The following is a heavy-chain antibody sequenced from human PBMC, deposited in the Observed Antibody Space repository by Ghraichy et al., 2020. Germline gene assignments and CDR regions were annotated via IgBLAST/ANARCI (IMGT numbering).Heavy chain of an antibody. D-gene: IGHD6-13*01. CDR3: AKETQRTTVAGPIDY. V-gene: IGHV3-23*01. J-gene: IGHJ4*02. CDR1: GFTFNSYA. Sequence: GGSLRLSCAGSGFTFNSYAMNWVRQAPGKGLEWVSIISGRGSTTYYADSVKGRFTISRDNSKSILYLQMNSLRAEDTAIYYCAKETQRTTVAGPIDYWGQGTMVTVS. CDR2: ISGRGSTT.